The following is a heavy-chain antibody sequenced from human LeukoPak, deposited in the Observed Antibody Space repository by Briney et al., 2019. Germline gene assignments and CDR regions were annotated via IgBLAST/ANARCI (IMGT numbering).Heavy chain of an antibody. Sequence: SQTLSLTCTVSGGSISSGGYYWSWIRQHPGKGLEWIGYIYYSGSTYYNPSLKSRVTISVDTSKNQFSLKLSSVTAADTAVYYCARERTGSSGYAGSYWYFDLWGRGTLVTVSS. V-gene: IGHV4-31*03. J-gene: IGHJ2*01. CDR3: ARERTGSSGYAGSYWYFDL. CDR1: GGSISSGGYY. CDR2: IYYSGST. D-gene: IGHD5-12*01.